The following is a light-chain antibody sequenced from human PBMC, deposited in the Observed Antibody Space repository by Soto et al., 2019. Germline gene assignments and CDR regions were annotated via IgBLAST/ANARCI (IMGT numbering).Light chain of an antibody. CDR1: QSVSSY. J-gene: IGKJ1*01. CDR3: QHYNSYSEA. V-gene: IGKV3-11*01. CDR2: DAS. Sequence: LKQSLAAVSLTPEERATLSCMASQSVSSYLAWYQPKPGQAPRLLIYDASNRATGIPARFSGSGSGTDFTLTISSLEPEDLGTYYCQHYNSYSEALGQGAKV.